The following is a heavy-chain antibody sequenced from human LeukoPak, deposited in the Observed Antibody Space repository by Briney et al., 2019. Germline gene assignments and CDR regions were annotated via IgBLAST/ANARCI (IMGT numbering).Heavy chain of an antibody. CDR1: GFTFSSYG. V-gene: IGHV3-30*18. D-gene: IGHD3-22*01. CDR2: ISYDGSNK. CDR3: AKDFSFSYYYDSSGYLDY. J-gene: IGHJ4*02. Sequence: GGSLRLSCAASGFTFSSYGMHWVRQAPGKGLEWVAVISYDGSNKYYADSVKGRFTISRDNSKNTLYLQMNSLRAEDTAVYYCAKDFSFSYYYDSSGYLDYWGQGTLVTVSS.